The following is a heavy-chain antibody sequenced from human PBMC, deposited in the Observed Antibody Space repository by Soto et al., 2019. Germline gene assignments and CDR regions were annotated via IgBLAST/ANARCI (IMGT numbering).Heavy chain of an antibody. V-gene: IGHV3-23*01. J-gene: IGHJ5*02. CDR2: ISGSGGST. CDR1: GFTFSSYA. D-gene: IGHD5-18*01. Sequence: GGSLRLSCAASGFTFSSYAMSWVRQAPGKGQEWVSAISGSGGSTYYADSVKGRFTISRDNSKNTLYLQMNSLRAEDTAVYYCAKDKLVGYSYPNWFDPWGQGTLVTVSS. CDR3: AKDKLVGYSYPNWFDP.